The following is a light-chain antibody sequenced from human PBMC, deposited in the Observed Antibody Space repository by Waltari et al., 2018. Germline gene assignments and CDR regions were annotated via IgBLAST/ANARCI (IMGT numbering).Light chain of an antibody. Sequence: EIVMTQTPGTLSVSPGEKVTLSCRASQSVSKGLAWYQQKPGQAPRLLIYGASTRATGVPARFSGSGSGTEFTLTISSLQSEDFAVYYCQQYSQWPPLYTFGQGTMLEIK. CDR1: QSVSKG. V-gene: IGKV3-15*01. CDR2: GAS. J-gene: IGKJ2*01. CDR3: QQYSQWPPLYT.